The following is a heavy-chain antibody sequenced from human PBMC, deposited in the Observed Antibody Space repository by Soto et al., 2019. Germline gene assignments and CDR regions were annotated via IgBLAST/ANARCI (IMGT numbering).Heavy chain of an antibody. CDR3: ANSFCSSSSCFFLWVDP. CDR1: GFAFSAYA. V-gene: IGHV3-23*01. D-gene: IGHD2-2*01. J-gene: IGHJ5*02. Sequence: GGSLRLSCAASGFAFSAYAMSWVRQAPGKGLECISLISGTGVPTLYAESVKGRFSVSRANSKDTLFLEMNNLRDDDTAIYYCANSFCSSSSCFFLWVDPWGPGTLVTVSS. CDR2: ISGTGVPT.